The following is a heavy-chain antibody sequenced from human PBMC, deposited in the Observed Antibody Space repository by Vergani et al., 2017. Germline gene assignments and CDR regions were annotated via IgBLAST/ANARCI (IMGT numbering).Heavy chain of an antibody. J-gene: IGHJ6*03. D-gene: IGHD2-2*02. Sequence: QVQLVQSGAEVKKPGSSVKVSCKASGGTFSSYAISWVRQAPGQGLEWMGGIIPIFGTANYAQTFQGRVTITADESTSTAYMELSSLRSEDTAVYYCARAAYCSSTSCYTFNYYYYMDVWGKGTTVTVSS. CDR2: IIPIFGTA. V-gene: IGHV1-69*01. CDR3: ARAAYCSSTSCYTFNYYYYMDV. CDR1: GGTFSSYA.